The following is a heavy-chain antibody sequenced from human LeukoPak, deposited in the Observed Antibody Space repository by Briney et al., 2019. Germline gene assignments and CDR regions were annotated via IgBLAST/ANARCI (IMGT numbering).Heavy chain of an antibody. Sequence: PSETLSLTCAVSGYSISSSNWWGWVRQPPGKGLEWIGYIYYSGTTNYNPSLKSRVTISVDTSKNQFSLKLSSVTAADTAVYYCARGVYIAAAQYGYWGQGTLVTVSS. CDR3: ARGVYIAAAQYGY. J-gene: IGHJ4*02. CDR2: IYYSGTT. D-gene: IGHD6-13*01. V-gene: IGHV4-28*03. CDR1: GYSISSSNW.